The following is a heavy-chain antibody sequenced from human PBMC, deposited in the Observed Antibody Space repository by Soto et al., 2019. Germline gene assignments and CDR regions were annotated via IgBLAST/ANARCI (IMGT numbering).Heavy chain of an antibody. Sequence: QVQLQESGPGLVKPSGTLSLTCAVSSGSIGTTNWWSWVRQTPGKGLDWIGEIFHSGNTYYNPSLASRVTISVDTSKKQFSLNLRSVTAANTAVYYCARRTWGMDVWGQGTTVTVSS. D-gene: IGHD2-8*01. CDR3: ARRTWGMDV. CDR2: IFHSGNT. J-gene: IGHJ6*02. V-gene: IGHV4-4*02. CDR1: SGSIGTTNW.